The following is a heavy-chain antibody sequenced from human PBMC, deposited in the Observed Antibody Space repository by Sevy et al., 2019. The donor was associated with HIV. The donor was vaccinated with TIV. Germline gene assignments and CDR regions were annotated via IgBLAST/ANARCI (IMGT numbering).Heavy chain of an antibody. D-gene: IGHD3-10*01. Sequence: GGSLRLSCAASGFTFNTYTMNWVRQAPGKGLEWVSSIRSRSNYIYDADSVMGRFTVSRDNAKNSVFLQMNSLRTEDTAVYDGASTYGWGTWEAFDTWGQGTMVSVSS. CDR3: ASTYGWGTWEAFDT. J-gene: IGHJ3*02. CDR1: GFTFNTYT. V-gene: IGHV3-21*01. CDR2: IRSRSNYI.